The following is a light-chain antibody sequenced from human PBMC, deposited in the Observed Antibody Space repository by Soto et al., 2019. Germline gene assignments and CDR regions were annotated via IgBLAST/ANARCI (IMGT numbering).Light chain of an antibody. CDR3: QQYNSWRA. J-gene: IGKJ1*01. CDR1: QSINSG. Sequence: EIVMTQSPATLSLSPGERATLSCRASQSINSGLAWYQQKPGQAPRLLIYDASTRATGIPARLSGSGSGTEFTLTISSMQSEDFAVYYCQQYNSWRAFGQGTKVDI. V-gene: IGKV3-15*01. CDR2: DAS.